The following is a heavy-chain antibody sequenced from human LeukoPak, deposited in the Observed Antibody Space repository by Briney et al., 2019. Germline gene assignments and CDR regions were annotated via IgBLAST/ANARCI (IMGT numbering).Heavy chain of an antibody. V-gene: IGHV4-34*01. CDR3: ARVRFRGKDDY. J-gene: IGHJ4*02. D-gene: IGHD4-23*01. CDR2: INHSGIT. CDR1: GGSFSGYD. Sequence: SETLSLTCAVYGGSFSGYDWGWIRQPPGKGLEWIGEINHSGITNYNPSFESRVTISVDAPKNQFSLKLTSMTAADTAVYYCARVRFRGKDDYWGQGILVTASS.